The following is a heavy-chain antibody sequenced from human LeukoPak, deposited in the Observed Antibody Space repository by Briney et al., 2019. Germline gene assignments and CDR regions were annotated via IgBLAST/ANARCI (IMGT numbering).Heavy chain of an antibody. Sequence: GASVKVSCKASGGTFSSYAISWVRHAPGPGLEWMGGIIPIFGTANYAQKFQVRVTITADESTSTAYMEPSSLRSEDTDVYYCARDRSSGSYTYWGQGTLVTVSS. V-gene: IGHV1-69*01. CDR3: ARDRSSGSYTY. CDR2: IIPIFGTA. D-gene: IGHD6-19*01. CDR1: GGTFSSYA. J-gene: IGHJ4*02.